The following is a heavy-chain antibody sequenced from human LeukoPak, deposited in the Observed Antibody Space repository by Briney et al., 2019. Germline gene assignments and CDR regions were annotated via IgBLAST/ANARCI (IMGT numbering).Heavy chain of an antibody. CDR1: GFTFSSYE. CDR3: ARDYPGEDAFDI. D-gene: IGHD3-16*02. V-gene: IGHV3-21*01. Sequence: GGSLRFSCAASGFTFSSYEMNWVRQAPGKGLEWVSSISSSSSYIYYADSVKGRFTISRDNAKNSLYLQMNSLRAEDTAVYYCARDYPGEDAFDIWGQGTMVTVSS. J-gene: IGHJ3*02. CDR2: ISSSSSYI.